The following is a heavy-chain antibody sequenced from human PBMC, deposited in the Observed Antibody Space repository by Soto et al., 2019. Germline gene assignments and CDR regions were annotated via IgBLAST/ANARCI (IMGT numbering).Heavy chain of an antibody. CDR2: IYSGGNT. V-gene: IGHV3-66*01. CDR1: GLTVSSNY. J-gene: IGHJ4*02. CDR3: ATTTVTTTRIYY. D-gene: IGHD4-17*01. Sequence: LRLSCAASGLTVSSNYMSWVRQAPGKGLEWVSVIYSGGNTYYADSVKGRFTISRDNSKNTLYLQMNSLRAEDTAVYYCATTTVTTTRIYYWGQGTLVTVSS.